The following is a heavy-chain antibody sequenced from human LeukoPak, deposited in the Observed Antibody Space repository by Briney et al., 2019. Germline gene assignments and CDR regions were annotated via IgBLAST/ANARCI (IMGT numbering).Heavy chain of an antibody. Sequence: GGSLRLSCAATGFTFSDYYMSWIRQAPGKGLEWVSYTAGGGSRISYADSVKGRFTISWDNAVDSLYLQMNSLRAEDTAVYYCASGNGNYGEVAYWGQGTLVAVSS. CDR1: GFTFSDYY. J-gene: IGHJ4*02. V-gene: IGHV3-11*04. D-gene: IGHD4-17*01. CDR2: TAGGGSRI. CDR3: ASGNGNYGEVAY.